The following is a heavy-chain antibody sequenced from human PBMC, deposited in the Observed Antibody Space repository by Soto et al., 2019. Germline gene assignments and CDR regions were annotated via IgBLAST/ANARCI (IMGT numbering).Heavy chain of an antibody. J-gene: IGHJ4*02. Sequence: QVQLVESGGGVVQPGRSLRLSCAASGFTFSRYAMHWVRQAPGKGLEWVAVISYDGSNKYDADSVKGRFTISRDNSKNTLYLQMNSLRAEDTAVYYCARPLGMATAYFDYWGQGTLVTVSS. CDR3: ARPLGMATAYFDY. CDR2: ISYDGSNK. V-gene: IGHV3-30-3*01. CDR1: GFTFSRYA. D-gene: IGHD5-18*01.